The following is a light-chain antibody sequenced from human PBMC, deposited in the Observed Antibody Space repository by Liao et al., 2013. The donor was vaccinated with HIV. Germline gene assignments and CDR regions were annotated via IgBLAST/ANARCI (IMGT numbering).Light chain of an antibody. CDR2: YDN. V-gene: IGLV3-21*01. CDR1: SIGIKS. Sequence: SYVLTQPSSLSVAPGKTARMTCGGNSIGIKSVHWYQQKPGQAPVLVISYDNDRPSGIPERFSGSNAGNTATLTIRGTQAMDEADYYCQAWDSSTVVFGGGTKLTVL. CDR3: QAWDSSTVV. J-gene: IGLJ2*01.